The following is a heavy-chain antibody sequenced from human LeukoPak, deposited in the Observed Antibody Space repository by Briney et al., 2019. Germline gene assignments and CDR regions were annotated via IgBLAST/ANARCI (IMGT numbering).Heavy chain of an antibody. CDR2: IYYSGST. CDR1: GGFINNFY. D-gene: IGHD1-26*01. Sequence: SETLSLTCTVSGGFINNFYWSWVRQPPGKGLEWIGSIYYSGSTYYNPSLKSRVTISVDTSKNQFSLKLSSVTAADTAVYYCARQGGSYYYYGMDVWGQGTTVTVSS. V-gene: IGHV4-59*05. J-gene: IGHJ6*02. CDR3: ARQGGSYYYYGMDV.